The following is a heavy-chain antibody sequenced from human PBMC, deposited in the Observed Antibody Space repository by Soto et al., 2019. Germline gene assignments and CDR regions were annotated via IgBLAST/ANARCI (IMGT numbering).Heavy chain of an antibody. J-gene: IGHJ4*02. D-gene: IGHD4-17*01. V-gene: IGHV3-30-3*01. CDR2: ISYDGSNK. Sequence: LRLSCAASGFTFSSYAMHWVRQAPGKGLEWVAVISYDGSNKYYADSVKGRFTISRDNSKNTLYLQMNSLRAEDTAVYYCARDLYGDNRFDYWGQGTLVTVSS. CDR3: ARDLYGDNRFDY. CDR1: GFTFSSYA.